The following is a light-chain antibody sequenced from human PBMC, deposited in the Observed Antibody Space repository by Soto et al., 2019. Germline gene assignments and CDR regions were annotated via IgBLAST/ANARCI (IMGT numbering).Light chain of an antibody. CDR3: SSYTTSSALYV. Sequence: QSALTQPASVSGSPGQSITISCTGTSSDVGGYNYVSWYQQHPGKAPKLMIYDVSNRPSGVSNRFSGSKSGNTASLTISALQAEDEADYYCSSYTTSSALYVFGTGT. V-gene: IGLV2-14*01. CDR1: SSDVGGYNY. CDR2: DVS. J-gene: IGLJ1*01.